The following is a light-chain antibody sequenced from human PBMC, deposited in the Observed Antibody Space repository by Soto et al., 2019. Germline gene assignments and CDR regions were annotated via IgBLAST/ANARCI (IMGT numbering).Light chain of an antibody. CDR1: SGSIASKY. CDR3: QSSGGSNHVI. J-gene: IGLJ2*01. CDR2: EDR. V-gene: IGLV6-57*04. Sequence: NFMLTQPHSVSESPGKTVTISCTRSSGSIASKYVQWYQQRPGSAPTTVIYEDRQRPSGVPDRFSGSIDTSSNSASLTISGLKTEDGADYYCQSSGGSNHVIFGGGTKLTVL.